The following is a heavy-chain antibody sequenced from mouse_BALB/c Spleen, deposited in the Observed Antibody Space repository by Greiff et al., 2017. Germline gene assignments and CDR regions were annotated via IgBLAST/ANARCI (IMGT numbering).Heavy chain of an antibody. CDR1: GFSLTSYG. V-gene: IGHV2-4-1*01. Sequence: QVQLQQSGPGLVQPSQSLSITCTVSGFSLTSYGVHWVRQSPGKGLEWLGVIWSGGSTDYNAAFISRLSISKDNAKSQVFFKMNSLQADDTAIYYCARRGGNPYAMDYWGQGTSVTVSS. J-gene: IGHJ4*01. CDR2: IWSGGST. CDR3: ARRGGNPYAMDY. D-gene: IGHD2-1*01.